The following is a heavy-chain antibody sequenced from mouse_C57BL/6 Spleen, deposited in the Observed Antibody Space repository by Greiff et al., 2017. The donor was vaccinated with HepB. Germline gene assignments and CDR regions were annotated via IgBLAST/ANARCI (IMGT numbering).Heavy chain of an antibody. CDR3: ARHGVRSYAMDY. V-gene: IGHV5-12*01. CDR2: ISNGGGST. Sequence: EVQRVESGGGLVQPGGSLKLSCAASGFTFSDYYMYWVRQTPEKRLEWVAYISNGGGSTYYPDTVKGRFTISRDNAKNTLYLQMSRLKSEDTAMYYCARHGVRSYAMDYWGQGTSVTVSS. J-gene: IGHJ4*01. CDR1: GFTFSDYY. D-gene: IGHD1-1*01.